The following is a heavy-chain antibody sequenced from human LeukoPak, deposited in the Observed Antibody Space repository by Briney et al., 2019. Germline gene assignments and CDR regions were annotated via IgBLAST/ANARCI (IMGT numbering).Heavy chain of an antibody. D-gene: IGHD6-13*01. CDR3: ASWRAAAGTESSLTFDY. Sequence: PSETLSLTCTVSGGSISSGGYYWSWIRQHPGKGLEWIGYIYYSGSTYYNPSLKSRVTISVDTSKNQFSLKLSSVTAADTAVYYCASWRAAAGTESSLTFDYWGQGTLVTVSS. J-gene: IGHJ4*02. V-gene: IGHV4-31*03. CDR1: GGSISSGGYY. CDR2: IYYSGST.